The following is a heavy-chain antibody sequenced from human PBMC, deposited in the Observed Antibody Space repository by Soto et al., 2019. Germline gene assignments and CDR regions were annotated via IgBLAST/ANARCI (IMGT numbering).Heavy chain of an antibody. D-gene: IGHD6-13*01. J-gene: IGHJ3*02. Sequence: SETLSLTCAVYGGSFSGYYWSWIRQPPGKGLEWIGEINHSGSTNYNPSLKSRVTISVDTSKNQFSLKLSSVTAADTAVYYCARGLSIAAAGVAFDIWGQGTMVTVSS. V-gene: IGHV4-34*01. CDR2: INHSGST. CDR3: ARGLSIAAAGVAFDI. CDR1: GGSFSGYY.